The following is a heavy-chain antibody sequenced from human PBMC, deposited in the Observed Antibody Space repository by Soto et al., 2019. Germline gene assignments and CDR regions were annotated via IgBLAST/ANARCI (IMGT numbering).Heavy chain of an antibody. V-gene: IGHV5-51*01. J-gene: IGHJ6*02. Sequence: GESLKISCEGSGFSFSKYTVGWVRQIPGKGLEWMGIIDPGDSYTKYSPSFQGQVTISADKSISTAYLQWSSLKASDTAMYYCARLPSSGYYGMDVWGQGTTVPVSS. CDR2: IDPGDSYT. CDR1: GFSFSKYT. D-gene: IGHD3-22*01. CDR3: ARLPSSGYYGMDV.